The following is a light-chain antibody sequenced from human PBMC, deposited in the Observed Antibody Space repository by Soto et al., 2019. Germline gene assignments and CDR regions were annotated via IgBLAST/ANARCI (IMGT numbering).Light chain of an antibody. J-gene: IGLJ3*02. CDR2: GNS. Sequence: QSVLTQPPSVSGAPGQRVTISCTGSTSNIGAPYDVHWYQHLPGTAPQLLIYGNSARPSGVPDRFSGSKSGTSASLTITRLQAEDEADYYCQSYDISMSAWVFGGGTKLTVL. V-gene: IGLV1-40*01. CDR1: TSNIGAPYD. CDR3: QSYDISMSAWV.